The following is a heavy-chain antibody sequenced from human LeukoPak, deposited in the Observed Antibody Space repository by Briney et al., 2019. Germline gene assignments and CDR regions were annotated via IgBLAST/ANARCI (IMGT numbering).Heavy chain of an antibody. CDR3: AREGLLWFGEFPYYFDY. CDR1: GDSVSSNSAA. J-gene: IGHJ4*02. D-gene: IGHD3-10*01. Sequence: SQTLSLTCAISGDSVSSNSAAWNWIRQSPSRGLEWLGRTYYRSKWYNDYAVSVKSGITINPDTSKNQFSLQLNSVTPEDTAVYYCAREGLLWFGEFPYYFDYWGQGTLVTVSS. V-gene: IGHV6-1*01. CDR2: TYYRSKWYN.